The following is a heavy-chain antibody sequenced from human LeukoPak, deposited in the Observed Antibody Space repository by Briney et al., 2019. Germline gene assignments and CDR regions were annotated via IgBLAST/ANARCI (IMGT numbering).Heavy chain of an antibody. Sequence: PSETLSLTCTVSGVSISSSNSYWGWIRQPPGKGLEWIGSIYYSGNTYYNASLKSQVSISIDTSKNQFSLRLTSVTAADTAVYYCARGYDSSGYVYYYYYMDVWGKGTTVTVSS. CDR3: ARGYDSSGYVYYYYYMDV. CDR2: IYYSGNT. J-gene: IGHJ6*03. CDR1: GVSISSSNSY. V-gene: IGHV4-39*01. D-gene: IGHD3-22*01.